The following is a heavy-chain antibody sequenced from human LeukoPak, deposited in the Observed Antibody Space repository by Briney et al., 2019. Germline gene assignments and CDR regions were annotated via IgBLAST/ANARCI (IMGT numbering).Heavy chain of an antibody. V-gene: IGHV3-53*01. CDR3: AKDPSIVVVPAAISI. Sequence: GGSPRLSCAASGFTVSSNYMSWVRQAPGKGLEWVSVIYSGGSTYYADSVKGRFTISRDNSKNTLYLQMNSLRAEDTAVYYCAKDPSIVVVPAAISIWGQGTLVTVSS. J-gene: IGHJ4*02. CDR2: IYSGGST. D-gene: IGHD2-2*02. CDR1: GFTVSSNY.